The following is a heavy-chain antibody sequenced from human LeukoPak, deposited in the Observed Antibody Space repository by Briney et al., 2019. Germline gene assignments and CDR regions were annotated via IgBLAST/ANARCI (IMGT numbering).Heavy chain of an antibody. V-gene: IGHV3-66*02. CDR3: AKGYCSSTSCYGYYYYYMDV. CDR2: IYSGGST. CDR1: GFTVSSNY. J-gene: IGHJ6*03. D-gene: IGHD2-2*01. Sequence: GGSLRLSCAASGFTVSSNYISWVRQAPGKGLEWVSVIYSGGSTYYADSVKGRFTISRDNSKNTLYLQMNSLRAEDTAVYYCAKGYCSSTSCYGYYYYYMDVWGKGTTVTISS.